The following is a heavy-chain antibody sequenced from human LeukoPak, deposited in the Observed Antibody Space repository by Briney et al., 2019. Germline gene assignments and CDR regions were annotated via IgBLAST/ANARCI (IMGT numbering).Heavy chain of an antibody. CDR3: ARDRELGY. J-gene: IGHJ4*02. Sequence: SETLSLTCTVSGGSISSYYWSWIRQPPGKGLEWIGWSYHRGSTSYNPSLKSRVAISVDTSKDQFSLKLSSVTAADTAVYYCARDRELGYWGQGTLVTVSS. CDR1: GGSISSYY. V-gene: IGHV4-59*01. CDR2: SYHRGST. D-gene: IGHD1-1*01.